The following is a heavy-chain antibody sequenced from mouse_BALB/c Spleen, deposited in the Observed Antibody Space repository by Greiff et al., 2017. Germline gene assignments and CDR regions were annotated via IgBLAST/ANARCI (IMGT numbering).Heavy chain of an antibody. V-gene: IGHV3-8*02. CDR3: ARGGTTGSSFAY. CDR2: ISYSGST. Sequence: EVKLQESGPSLVKPSQTLSLTCSVTGDSITSGYWNWIRKFPGNKLEYMGYISYSGSTYYNPSLKSRISITRDTSKNQYYLQLNSVTTEDTATYYCARGGTTGSSFAYWGQGTLVTVSA. J-gene: IGHJ3*01. D-gene: IGHD2-14*01. CDR1: GDSITSGY.